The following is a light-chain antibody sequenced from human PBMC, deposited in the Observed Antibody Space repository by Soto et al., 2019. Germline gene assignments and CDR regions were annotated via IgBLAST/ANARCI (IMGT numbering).Light chain of an antibody. V-gene: IGLV2-8*01. J-gene: IGLJ2*01. Sequence: QSALTQPPSASGSPGQSVTISCTGTSSDVGGYNYVSWYQQHPDKAPKLMIYEVSKRPSGVPDRFSGSKSGNTASLTVSGLQAEDEANYYCSSYAGSNNPVFGGGTKVTVL. CDR3: SSYAGSNNPV. CDR2: EVS. CDR1: SSDVGGYNY.